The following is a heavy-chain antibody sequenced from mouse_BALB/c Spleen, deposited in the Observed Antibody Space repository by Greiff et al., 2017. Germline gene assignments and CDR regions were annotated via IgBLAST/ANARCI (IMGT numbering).Heavy chain of an antibody. D-gene: IGHD2-1*01. Sequence: DVQLQESGPGLVKPSQSLSLTCSVTGYSITSGYYWNWIRQFPGNKLEWMGYISYDGSNNYNPSLKNRISITRDTSKNQFFLKLNSVTTEDTATYYCARVGGNYVLAYWGQGTTLTVSS. CDR2: ISYDGSN. CDR1: GYSITSGYY. CDR3: ARVGGNYVLAY. V-gene: IGHV3-6*02. J-gene: IGHJ2*01.